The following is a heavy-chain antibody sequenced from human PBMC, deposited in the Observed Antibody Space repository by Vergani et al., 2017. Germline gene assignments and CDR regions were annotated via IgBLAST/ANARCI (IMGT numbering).Heavy chain of an antibody. D-gene: IGHD3-16*01. Sequence: QVQLVESGGGVVQRGGSLRLSCAPSGFTLSNYDMQWIRQGPGKGLEFVAFIQFDGSNQYYADSVKGRFTLSRDFSKSTLYLQMNSLRTNDTATYYCAKHFRGWGIDYWGQGTQVIVSS. J-gene: IGHJ4*02. CDR3: AKHFRGWGIDY. CDR2: IQFDGSNQ. CDR1: GFTLSNYD. V-gene: IGHV3-30*02.